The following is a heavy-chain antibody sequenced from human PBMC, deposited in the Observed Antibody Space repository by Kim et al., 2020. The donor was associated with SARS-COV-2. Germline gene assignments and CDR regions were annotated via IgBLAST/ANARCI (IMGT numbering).Heavy chain of an antibody. Sequence: LKRRVTISVDTSKNQFSLKLSSVTAADTAVYYCARGLMVYAIPLYNWFDPWGQGTLVTVSS. J-gene: IGHJ5*02. CDR3: ARGLMVYAIPLYNWFDP. D-gene: IGHD2-8*01. V-gene: IGHV4-34*01.